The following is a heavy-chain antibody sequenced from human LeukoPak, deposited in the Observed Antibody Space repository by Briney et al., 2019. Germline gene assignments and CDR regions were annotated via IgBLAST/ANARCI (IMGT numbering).Heavy chain of an antibody. V-gene: IGHV1-18*01. D-gene: IGHD3-22*01. J-gene: IGHJ5*02. CDR1: GYTFTSYG. CDR3: ARVIFDSSGYTGENWFDP. Sequence: GASVKVSCKASGYTFTSYGISWVRQAPGQGLEWMGWISAYNGNTNCAQKLQGRVTMTTDTSTSTAYMELRSLRSDDTAVYYCARVIFDSSGYTGENWFDPWGQGTLVTVSS. CDR2: ISAYNGNT.